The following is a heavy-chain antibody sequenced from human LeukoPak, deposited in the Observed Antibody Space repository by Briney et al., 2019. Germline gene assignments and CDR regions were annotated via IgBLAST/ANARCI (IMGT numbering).Heavy chain of an antibody. D-gene: IGHD4-23*01. Sequence: SETLSLTCTVSGGSISSGGYYWSWIRQHPGKGLEWIGYIYYSGSTYYNPSLKSRVTISVDTSKNQFSLKLSSVTAADTAVYYCARDRADYGGNSGIGFDIWGQGTMVTVSS. V-gene: IGHV4-31*03. CDR1: GGSISSGGYY. J-gene: IGHJ3*02. CDR3: ARDRADYGGNSGIGFDI. CDR2: IYYSGST.